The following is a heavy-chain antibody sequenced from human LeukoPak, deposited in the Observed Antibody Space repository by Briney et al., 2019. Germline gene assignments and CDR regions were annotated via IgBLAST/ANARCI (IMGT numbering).Heavy chain of an antibody. CDR2: IYTSGIT. CDR3: ARVLVLGELNWFDP. V-gene: IGHV4-61*02. J-gene: IGHJ5*02. CDR1: GGAISSESYY. Sequence: SETLSLTCTVSGGAISSESYYWSWIRQPAGKGLEWIGRIYTSGITNYNPSLKGRVTMSVDTSKSQFSLNLSSVTAADTAVYYCARVLVLGELNWFDPWGQGTLVTVSS. D-gene: IGHD3-16*01.